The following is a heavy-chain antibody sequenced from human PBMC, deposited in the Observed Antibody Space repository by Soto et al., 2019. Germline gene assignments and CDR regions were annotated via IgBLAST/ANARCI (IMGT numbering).Heavy chain of an antibody. V-gene: IGHV1-46*03. CDR3: ARYDRVYYFDY. J-gene: IGHJ4*02. CDR1: GYTFTSYY. D-gene: IGHD3-10*01. Sequence: QVQLVQSGAEVKKPGASVKVSCKASGYTFTSYYMHWVRQAPGQGLEWMGIINPSGGSTSYAQKFQGRGTMTRDTSTSTVYMELSSLRSEDTAVYYCARYDRVYYFDYWGQGTLVTVSS. CDR2: INPSGGST.